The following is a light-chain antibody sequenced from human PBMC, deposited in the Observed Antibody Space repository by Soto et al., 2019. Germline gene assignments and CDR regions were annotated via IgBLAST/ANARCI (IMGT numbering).Light chain of an antibody. Sequence: EIVLTQSPGTLSLSPGEGATLSCRASQGVGRNYLAWYQKKPGQAPRLLIYGASSRASGIPYRFSGSGSGTDFILTITRLEPEDFAVYYCQQYAASPLTFGGGTKVEI. CDR2: GAS. V-gene: IGKV3-20*01. CDR3: QQYAASPLT. J-gene: IGKJ4*01. CDR1: QGVGRNY.